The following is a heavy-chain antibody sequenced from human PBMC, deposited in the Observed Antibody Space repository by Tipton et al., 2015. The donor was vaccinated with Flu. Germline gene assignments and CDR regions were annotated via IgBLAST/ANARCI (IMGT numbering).Heavy chain of an antibody. CDR2: ISSSGSTI. CDR1: GFTFSSYE. D-gene: IGHD2-15*01. CDR3: ARDSPRRSGGSIYYYYYGMDV. Sequence: SLRLSCAASGFTFSSYEMNWVRQAPGKGLEWVSYISSSGSTIYYADSVKGRFTISRDNAKNSLYLQMNSLRAEDTAVYYCARDSPRRSGGSIYYYYYGMDVWGQGTTVTVSS. V-gene: IGHV3-48*03. J-gene: IGHJ6*02.